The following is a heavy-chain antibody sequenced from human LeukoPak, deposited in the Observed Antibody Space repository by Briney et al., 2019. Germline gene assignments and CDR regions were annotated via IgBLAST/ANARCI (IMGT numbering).Heavy chain of an antibody. CDR3: ARGLPDSSGWNYFDY. V-gene: IGHV7-4-1*02. CDR1: GYTFTTYA. CDR2: INTNTGSP. D-gene: IGHD6-19*01. Sequence: ASVKVSCTASGYTFTTYAMNWVRQAPGQGLEWMGWINTNTGSPTYAQGFTGRFVFSLDTSVSTAYLQISSLKAEDTAVYYCARGLPDSSGWNYFDYWGQGTLVTVSS. J-gene: IGHJ4*02.